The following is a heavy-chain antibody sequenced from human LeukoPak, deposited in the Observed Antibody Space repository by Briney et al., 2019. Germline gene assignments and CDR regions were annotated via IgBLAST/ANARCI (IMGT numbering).Heavy chain of an antibody. Sequence: PSETLSLTCTVSGGSISTYYWSWIRQPPGKGLEWIAYIDYSGSTNYNPSLKSRVTISVDTSKNQFSLKLSSVTAADTAVYYCARDHYDFWSGYYAADYFDYWGQGTLVTVSS. J-gene: IGHJ4*02. CDR1: GGSISTYY. CDR2: IDYSGST. D-gene: IGHD3-3*01. V-gene: IGHV4-59*01. CDR3: ARDHYDFWSGYYAADYFDY.